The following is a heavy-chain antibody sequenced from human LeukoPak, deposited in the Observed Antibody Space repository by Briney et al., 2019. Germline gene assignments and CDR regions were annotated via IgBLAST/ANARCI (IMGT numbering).Heavy chain of an antibody. CDR3: AREDGYNSGYYFDY. CDR1: GFTSSSYW. CDR2: IKQDGSEK. D-gene: IGHD5-24*01. V-gene: IGHV3-7*04. J-gene: IGHJ4*02. Sequence: GVLRLSCAASGFTSSSYWMSWVRQAPGKGLEWVANIKQDGSEKYYVDSVRGRFTISRDNAKNSLYLQMNSLEAEDTAVYYCAREDGYNSGYYFDYWGQGTLVTVSS.